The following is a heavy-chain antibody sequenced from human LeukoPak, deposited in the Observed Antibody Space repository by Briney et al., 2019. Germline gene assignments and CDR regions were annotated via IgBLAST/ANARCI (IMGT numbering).Heavy chain of an antibody. Sequence: GGSLRLSCAASGFTFSSYWMSWVRQAPGKGLGWVANIKQDGSEKYYVDSVKGRFTISRDNAKNSLYLQMNSLRAEDTAVYYCASHCSSTRRYGRGFDYWGQGTLVTVSS. CDR3: ASHCSSTRRYGRGFDY. D-gene: IGHD2-2*01. CDR2: IKQDGSEK. J-gene: IGHJ4*02. V-gene: IGHV3-7*01. CDR1: GFTFSSYW.